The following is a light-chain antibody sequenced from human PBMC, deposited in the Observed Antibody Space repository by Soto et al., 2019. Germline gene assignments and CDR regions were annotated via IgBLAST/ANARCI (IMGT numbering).Light chain of an antibody. V-gene: IGKV1-17*01. CDR2: AAS. Sequence: DIQMTQSPSSLSASVGDRVTITCRASEGISSYLNWYQLKPGTAPKLLIYAASNLQSGVPPRFSGSGSGTEFTLTISSLQPDDFATYYCQQYNSYRTFGQGTKVDIK. J-gene: IGKJ1*01. CDR3: QQYNSYRT. CDR1: EGISSY.